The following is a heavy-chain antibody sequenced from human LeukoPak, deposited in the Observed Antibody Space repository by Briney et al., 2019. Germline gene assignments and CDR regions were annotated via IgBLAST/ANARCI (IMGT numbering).Heavy chain of an antibody. CDR2: IDRSGST. J-gene: IGHJ4*02. Sequence: SETLSLTCAVYGGSFSGYSWTWIRQPPAKGLEWIGEIDRSGSTNYNPALKSRLTISVGTSKNQFSLKLSSVTAADTAVYYSARGSATGLAYWGQGTLVTVSS. CDR1: GGSFSGYS. V-gene: IGHV4-34*01. CDR3: ARGSATGLAY. D-gene: IGHD1-1*01.